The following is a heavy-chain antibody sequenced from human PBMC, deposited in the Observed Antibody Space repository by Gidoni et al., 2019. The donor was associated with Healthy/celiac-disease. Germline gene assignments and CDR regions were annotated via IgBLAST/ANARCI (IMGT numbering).Heavy chain of an antibody. CDR1: GFTFSSYA. D-gene: IGHD1-26*01. J-gene: IGHJ4*02. Sequence: QVQLVESGGGVVQPGRSLRLSCAASGFTFSSYAMHWVRQAPGKGLEWVAVISYDGSNKYYADSVKGRFTISRDNSKNTLYLQMNSVRAEDTAVYYCARDPGGSGSYGALDYWGQGTLVTVSS. V-gene: IGHV3-30-3*01. CDR2: ISYDGSNK. CDR3: ARDPGGSGSYGALDY.